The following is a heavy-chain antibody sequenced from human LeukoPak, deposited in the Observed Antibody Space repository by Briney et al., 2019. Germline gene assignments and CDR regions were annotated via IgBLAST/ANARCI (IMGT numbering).Heavy chain of an antibody. CDR3: TKPDCPSTSCYTLDY. D-gene: IGHD2-2*02. J-gene: IGHJ4*02. CDR2: ISGSGDST. V-gene: IGHV3-23*01. CDR1: GFTFSSYA. Sequence: GGSLRLSCAASGFTFSSYAMSWVRQAPGKGLEWVSAISGSGDSTYYADSVKDRFIISRDDSKNTLYLQMNSLRVEDTAVYYCTKPDCPSTSCYTLDYWGQGILVTVSS.